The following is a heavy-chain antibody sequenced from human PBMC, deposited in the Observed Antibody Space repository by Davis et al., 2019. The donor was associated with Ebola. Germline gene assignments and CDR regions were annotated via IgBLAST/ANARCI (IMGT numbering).Heavy chain of an antibody. CDR1: GFTFSSYG. V-gene: IGHV3-33*01. D-gene: IGHD2-15*01. CDR2: ICYDGSNK. Sequence: GGSLTLSCAASGFTFSSYGMHWVRQPPGKGLEWVAAICYDGSNKYYADSVKGRFTISRDNSKNTLYLQMNSLRAEDTAVYYCARDGGDIVVVVAAWYYFDYWGQGTLVTVSS. CDR3: ARDGGDIVVVVAAWYYFDY. J-gene: IGHJ4*02.